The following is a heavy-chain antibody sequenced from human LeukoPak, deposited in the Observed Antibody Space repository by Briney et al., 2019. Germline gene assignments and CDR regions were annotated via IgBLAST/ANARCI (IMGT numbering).Heavy chain of an antibody. J-gene: IGHJ4*02. CDR2: ISYDGSNK. D-gene: IGHD6-19*01. V-gene: IGHV3-30-3*01. CDR1: GFTFSSYA. CDR3: ASEDSGWYPNDYFDY. Sequence: GGSLRLSCAASGFTFSSYAMHWVRQAPGKGLEWVAVISYDGSNKYYADSVKGRFTISRDNSKNTLYLQMNSLRAEDTAVYYCASEDSGWYPNDYFDYWGQGTLVTVSS.